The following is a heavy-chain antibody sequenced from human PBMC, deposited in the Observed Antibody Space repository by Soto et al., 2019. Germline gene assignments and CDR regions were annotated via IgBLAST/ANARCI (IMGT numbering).Heavy chain of an antibody. V-gene: IGHV1-69*02. CDR2: IIPILGIA. D-gene: IGHD2-21*01. CDR3: ARGDWPRDMDV. CDR1: GGTFSSYT. J-gene: IGHJ6*03. Sequence: QVQLVQSGAEVKKPGSSVKVSCTASGGTFSSYTISWVRQAPGQGLEWMGRIIPILGIANYAQKFQGRVTITADKSTSTAYMELSSLRSEDTAVYYCARGDWPRDMDVWGKGTTVTVSS.